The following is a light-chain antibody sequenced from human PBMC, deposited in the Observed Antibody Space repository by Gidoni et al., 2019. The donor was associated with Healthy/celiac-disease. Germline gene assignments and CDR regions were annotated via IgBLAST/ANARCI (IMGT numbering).Light chain of an antibody. V-gene: IGKV1-33*01. CDR3: QQYDNLPIT. CDR1: QDISNY. CDR2: DAS. Sequence: DIQLTHSPSSLSASVGDRVTITCQASQDISNYLNWYQQKPGKPPKLLIYDASNLETGVPSRFSGSGSGTDFTLTISSLQPEDIATYYCQQYDNLPITCGQGTRLEIK. J-gene: IGKJ5*01.